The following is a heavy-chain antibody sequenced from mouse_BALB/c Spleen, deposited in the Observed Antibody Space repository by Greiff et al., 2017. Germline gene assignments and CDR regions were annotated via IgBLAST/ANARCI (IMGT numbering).Heavy chain of an antibody. J-gene: IGHJ4*01. Sequence: EVQLVESGAELVKPGASVKLSCTASGFNIKDTYMHWVKQRPEQGLEWIGRIDPANGNTKYDPKFQGKATITADTSSNTAYLQLSSLTSEDTAVYYCAREHGSYAMDYWGQGTSVTVSS. V-gene: IGHV14-3*02. D-gene: IGHD2-2*01. CDR2: IDPANGNT. CDR1: GFNIKDTY. CDR3: AREHGSYAMDY.